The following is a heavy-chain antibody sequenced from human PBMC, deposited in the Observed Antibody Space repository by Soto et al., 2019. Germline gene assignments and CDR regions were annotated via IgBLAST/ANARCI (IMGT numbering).Heavy chain of an antibody. CDR2: IYYTGNT. D-gene: IGHD1-1*01. V-gene: IGHV4-31*03. Sequence: QVQLQESGPGLVKPSQTLSLTCTVSGGSISSGGTGSYWTWIRQLPGKGREWIGYIYYTGNTYYNASLKSRPTISIDTSENQFSLKLTSVTAADTAVYFCASGHDAYKVRYWGQGTLVTVSS. CDR3: ASGHDAYKVRY. CDR1: GGSISSGGTGSY. J-gene: IGHJ4*02.